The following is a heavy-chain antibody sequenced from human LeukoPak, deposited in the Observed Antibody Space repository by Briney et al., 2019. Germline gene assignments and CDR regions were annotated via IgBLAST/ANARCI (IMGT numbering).Heavy chain of an antibody. Sequence: SETLSLTCTVSGASISNYYWSWIRQPPGKGLECIGYVSYSGRTNHNPSLKSRVTISADTSKNQFSLKLTSVAAADTAVYYCATGWYGDGGYWGQGILVTVSS. D-gene: IGHD6-19*01. V-gene: IGHV4-59*08. CDR1: GASISNYY. J-gene: IGHJ4*02. CDR2: VSYSGRT. CDR3: ATGWYGDGGY.